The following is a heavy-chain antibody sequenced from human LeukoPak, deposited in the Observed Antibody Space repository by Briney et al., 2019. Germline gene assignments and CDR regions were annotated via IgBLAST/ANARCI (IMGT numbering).Heavy chain of an antibody. J-gene: IGHJ4*02. Sequence: SETLSLTCAVSGGSISSSNWWTWVRQPPGKGLEWIGEIYNSGSTNYNPSLKSRVTISVDKSKNQFSLKLSSVTAADTTVYYCAREAYGRYDTGQFDYWGQGTLVTVSS. CDR2: IYNSGST. CDR1: GGSISSSNW. D-gene: IGHD5-12*01. V-gene: IGHV4-4*02. CDR3: AREAYGRYDTGQFDY.